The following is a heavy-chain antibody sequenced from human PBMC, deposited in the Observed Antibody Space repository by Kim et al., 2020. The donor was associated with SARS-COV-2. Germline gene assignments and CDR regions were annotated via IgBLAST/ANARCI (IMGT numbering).Heavy chain of an antibody. D-gene: IGHD1-26*01. Sequence: NDAQKFQGRVTITADESTSTAYMELSSLRSEDTAVYYCARDMSGGGSYGYWGQGTLVTVSS. V-gene: IGHV1-69*01. J-gene: IGHJ4*02. CDR3: ARDMSGGGSYGY.